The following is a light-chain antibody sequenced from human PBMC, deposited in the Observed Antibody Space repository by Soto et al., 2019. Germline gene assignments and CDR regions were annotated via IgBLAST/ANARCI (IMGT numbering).Light chain of an antibody. CDR1: QSISNY. V-gene: IGKV1-39*01. Sequence: DIQMTQSPSSLSASVGDRVTITCRASQSISNYLNWYQQKPGKAPKLLIHGATSSQSGVPSRFSGSGSGTDFTITISSLQPEDFATYYCQQSSSVPLTFCGGTEVEIK. CDR2: GAT. CDR3: QQSSSVPLT. J-gene: IGKJ4*01.